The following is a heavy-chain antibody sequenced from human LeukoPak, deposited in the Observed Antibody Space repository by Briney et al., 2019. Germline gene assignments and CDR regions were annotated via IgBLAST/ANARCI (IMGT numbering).Heavy chain of an antibody. Sequence: GGSLRLSCEASGFTFSKYGIHWVRQAPGKGLEWVAVISFDARKKYFADSVKGRFTISRDDSKNTLYLQMNSLKTEDTAVYYCTTDKVTWQWLVGYWGQGTLVTVSS. V-gene: IGHV3-30*03. D-gene: IGHD6-19*01. CDR2: ISFDARKK. CDR1: GFTFSKYG. J-gene: IGHJ4*02. CDR3: TTDKVTWQWLVGY.